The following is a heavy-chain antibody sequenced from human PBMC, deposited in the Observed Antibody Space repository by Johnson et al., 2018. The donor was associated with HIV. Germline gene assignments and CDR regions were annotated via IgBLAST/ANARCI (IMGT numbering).Heavy chain of an antibody. CDR3: ARDGVVVVPGGWGAFDI. CDR1: GFTFDDYG. V-gene: IGHV3-20*04. Sequence: VQLVESGGGVVRPGGSLRLSCAASGFTFDDYGMSWVRQAPGKGLEWVSGINWNGGSTGYADSVKGRFTISRDNAKNSLYLQMNSLRAEDTAVYYCARDGVVVVPGGWGAFDIWGQGTLVTVSS. J-gene: IGHJ3*02. CDR2: INWNGGST. D-gene: IGHD2-15*01.